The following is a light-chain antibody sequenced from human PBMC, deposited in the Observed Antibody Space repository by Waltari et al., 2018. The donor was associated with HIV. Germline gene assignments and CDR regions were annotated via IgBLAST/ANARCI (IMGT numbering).Light chain of an antibody. CDR1: SNDIGPYTY. CDR2: EVN. CDR3: SSYAGSGNLLL. Sequence: QSALSQPPAASGSPGQSVTISCTGTSNDIGPYTYVPWYQQHPDKAPRLLIYEVNKRPSGVPGRFSGSKSGNTASLTVSGLQAEDEADYYCSSYAGSGNLLLFGGGTKVTVL. J-gene: IGLJ6*01. V-gene: IGLV2-8*01.